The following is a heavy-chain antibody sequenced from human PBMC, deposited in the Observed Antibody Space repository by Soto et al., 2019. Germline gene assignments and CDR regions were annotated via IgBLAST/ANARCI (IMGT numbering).Heavy chain of an antibody. Sequence: HPGGSLRLSCAASGFTFSSYAMSWVRQAPGKGLEWVSAISGSGGSTYYADSVKGRFTISRDNSKNTLYLQMNSLRAEDTAVYYCAKSNIHGPFGVVIRGNWFDPWGQGTLVTVSS. CDR3: AKSNIHGPFGVVIRGNWFDP. V-gene: IGHV3-23*01. D-gene: IGHD3-3*01. J-gene: IGHJ5*02. CDR2: ISGSGGST. CDR1: GFTFSSYA.